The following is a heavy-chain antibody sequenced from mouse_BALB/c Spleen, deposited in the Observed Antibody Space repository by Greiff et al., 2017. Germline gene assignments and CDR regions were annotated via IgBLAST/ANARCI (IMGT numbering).Heavy chain of an antibody. J-gene: IGHJ3*01. Sequence: DVMLVESGGGLVKPGGSLKLSCAASGFAFSSYDMSWVRQTPEKRLEWVAYISSGGGSTYYPDTVKGRFTISRDNAKNTLYLQMSSLKSEDTAMYYCARNWDDADWGQGTLVTVSA. CDR3: ARNWDDAD. CDR1: GFAFSSYD. CDR2: ISSGGGST. D-gene: IGHD4-1*01. V-gene: IGHV5-12-1*01.